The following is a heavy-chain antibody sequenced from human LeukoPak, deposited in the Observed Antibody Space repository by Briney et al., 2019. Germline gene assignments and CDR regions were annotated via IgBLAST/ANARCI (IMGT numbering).Heavy chain of an antibody. D-gene: IGHD3-3*01. Sequence: SETLSLTCTVSGASVSSGSYYWSWIRQPPGKGLEWIGYIYNSGSTNYNPSLKSRVTILVDTSKNQFSLRLSSVTAADTAVYCCARGSAYWGQGTLVTVSS. CDR3: ARGSAY. CDR1: GASVSSGSYY. J-gene: IGHJ4*02. CDR2: IYNSGST. V-gene: IGHV4-61*01.